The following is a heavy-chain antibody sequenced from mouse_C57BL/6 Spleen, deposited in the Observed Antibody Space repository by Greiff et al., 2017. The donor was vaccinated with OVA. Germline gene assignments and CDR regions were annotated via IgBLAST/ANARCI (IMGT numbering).Heavy chain of an antibody. V-gene: IGHV5-4*01. Sequence: EVQGVESGGGLVKPGGSLKLSCAASGFTFSSYAMSWVRQTPEKRLEWVATISDGGSYTYYPDNVKGRFTISRDNAKNNLYLQMSHLKSEDTAMYYCARDRGLDYGSSPMDYWGQGTSVTVSS. CDR1: GFTFSSYA. CDR3: ARDRGLDYGSSPMDY. D-gene: IGHD1-1*01. J-gene: IGHJ4*01. CDR2: ISDGGSYT.